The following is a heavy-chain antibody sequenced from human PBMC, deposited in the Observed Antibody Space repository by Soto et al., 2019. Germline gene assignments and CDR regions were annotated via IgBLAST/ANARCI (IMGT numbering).Heavy chain of an antibody. V-gene: IGHV3-7*05. Sequence: EVQLVESGGGLVQPGGSLRLSCAASGFSFGTYWMSWVRQAPGKGLEWVANINQDGSEKHYVDSVKGRFIVSRDIAKNSVYLQMNSVRAEDTALYYCARHQGRSAVSIFDSWGQGTLVTVSS. D-gene: IGHD4-17*01. J-gene: IGHJ4*02. CDR3: ARHQGRSAVSIFDS. CDR1: GFSFGTYW. CDR2: INQDGSEK.